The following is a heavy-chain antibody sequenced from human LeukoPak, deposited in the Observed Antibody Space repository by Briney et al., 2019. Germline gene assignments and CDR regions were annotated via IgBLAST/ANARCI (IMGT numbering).Heavy chain of an antibody. Sequence: ASVKLSCKASGYTFTSYDINWVRQATGQGPEWMEWMNPNSGNTGYAQQFQGRVTMTRTTSTSTAYMELSSLRSDDTAVYYCARGWFGQLLQDYWGQGTLVTVSS. CDR1: GYTFTSYD. J-gene: IGHJ4*02. D-gene: IGHD3-10*01. V-gene: IGHV1-8*01. CDR3: ARGWFGQLLQDY. CDR2: MNPNSGNT.